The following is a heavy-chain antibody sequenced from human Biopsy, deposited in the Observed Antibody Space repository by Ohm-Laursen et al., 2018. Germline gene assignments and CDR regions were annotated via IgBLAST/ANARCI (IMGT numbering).Heavy chain of an antibody. CDR2: IIPFSGTI. CDR1: GGSFNSLD. CDR3: ARRRGAGFDY. V-gene: IGHV1-69*01. Sequence: SSVKVSCKASGGSFNSLDLSWVRQAPGQGLEWLGGIIPFSGTINYAQAFRGRVAITADESTSTVYLDLSSLRSEDTATYYCARRRGAGFDYWGQGTLVTVSS. J-gene: IGHJ4*02. D-gene: IGHD3-16*01.